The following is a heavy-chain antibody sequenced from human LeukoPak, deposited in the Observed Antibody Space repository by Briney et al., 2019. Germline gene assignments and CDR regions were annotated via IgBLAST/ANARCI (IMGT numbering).Heavy chain of an antibody. Sequence: GGSLRLSCAASGFTFSSSAMSWVRQAPGKGLEWVSAISNNGGYTYYADSVKGRFTISRDNSKNTLYLQMNSLRAEDTAVYYCARAVSIAAAGTNFDYWGQGTLVTVSS. J-gene: IGHJ4*02. V-gene: IGHV3-23*01. CDR2: ISNNGGYT. CDR3: ARAVSIAAAGTNFDY. CDR1: GFTFSSSA. D-gene: IGHD6-13*01.